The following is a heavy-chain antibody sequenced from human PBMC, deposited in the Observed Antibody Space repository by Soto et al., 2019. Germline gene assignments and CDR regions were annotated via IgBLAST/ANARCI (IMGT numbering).Heavy chain of an antibody. Sequence: PGGSLRLSCAASGFTFSSYAMSWVRQAPGKGLEWVSAISGSGGSTYYADSVKGRFTISRDNSKNTVYLQMNSLRAEDTAVYYCARDWNDGFDSWGQGTLVTVSS. J-gene: IGHJ4*02. CDR2: ISGSGGST. V-gene: IGHV3-23*01. CDR1: GFTFSSYA. CDR3: ARDWNDGFDS. D-gene: IGHD1-1*01.